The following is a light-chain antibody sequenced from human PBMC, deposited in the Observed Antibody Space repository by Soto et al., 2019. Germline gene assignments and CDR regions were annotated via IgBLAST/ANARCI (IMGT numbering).Light chain of an antibody. CDR2: GAS. Sequence: EIVLTQSPGTLSLSPGERATLSCRASQSVAGNYLAWYRRKPDQDPRLLIHGASSRPTDIPRKFSGSGASKDLTLTIPRLEPEDLAVYYCQQYGSSPPPFRSGTRVEI. CDR3: QQYGSSPPP. CDR1: QSVAGNY. J-gene: IGKJ1*01. V-gene: IGKV3-20*01.